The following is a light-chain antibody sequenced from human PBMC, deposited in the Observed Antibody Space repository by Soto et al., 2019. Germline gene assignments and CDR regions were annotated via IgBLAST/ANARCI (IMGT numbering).Light chain of an antibody. CDR2: DAS. CDR1: QNVNGW. Sequence: DIQMTQSPSTLSASVGDRVTITCRASQNVNGWLSWYQQKPGTAPKLLIYDASSLESGVPSRFSGSGSGTEFTLTISSLQPDDFATYYCQQYNSYWTFGQGTKVDIK. J-gene: IGKJ1*01. V-gene: IGKV1-5*01. CDR3: QQYNSYWT.